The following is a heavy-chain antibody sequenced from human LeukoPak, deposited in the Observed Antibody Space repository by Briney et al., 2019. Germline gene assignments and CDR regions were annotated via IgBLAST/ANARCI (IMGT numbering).Heavy chain of an antibody. CDR3: ARAIAVAGGYYFDY. CDR1: GFTLSSYW. V-gene: IGHV3-7*04. Sequence: GGSLRLSCAASGFTLSSYWMTWVRQAPGKGLEGVACIKQEGSEKYYADSVTGRFTISRDNSKNTLYLQMNSLRAEDTAVYYCARAIAVAGGYYFDYWGQGTLVTVSS. CDR2: IKQEGSEK. D-gene: IGHD6-19*01. J-gene: IGHJ4*02.